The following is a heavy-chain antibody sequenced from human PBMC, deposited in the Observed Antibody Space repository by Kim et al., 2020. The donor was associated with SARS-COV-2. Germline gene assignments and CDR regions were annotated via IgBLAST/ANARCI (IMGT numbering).Heavy chain of an antibody. CDR2: ISYDGSNT. Sequence: GGSLRLSCAASGFTFSSYGMHWVRQAPGKGLEWVAVISYDGSNTYYADSVKGRFTISRDNSKNTLYLQMNSLRAEDTAVYYCAKDQSAMGDYYYYGMDVWGKGTTVTVSS. CDR3: AKDQSAMGDYYYYGMDV. D-gene: IGHD2-2*01. CDR1: GFTFSSYG. V-gene: IGHV3-30*18. J-gene: IGHJ6*04.